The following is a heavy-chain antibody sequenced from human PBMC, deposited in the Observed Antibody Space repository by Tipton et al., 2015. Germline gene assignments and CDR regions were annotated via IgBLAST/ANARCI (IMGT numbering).Heavy chain of an antibody. CDR1: GFTFDSYA. Sequence: SLRLSCAASGFTFDSYAMNWVRQAPGKGLEWVSSISGSGGTTHYADSVKGRFTISRDNSKNTVYLRMNGLRDEDTATYYCAMRLEFRRGGHHYYGMDVWGQGTTVTVSS. CDR2: ISGSGGTT. J-gene: IGHJ6*02. CDR3: AMRLEFRRGGHHYYGMDV. D-gene: IGHD1-1*01. V-gene: IGHV3-23*01.